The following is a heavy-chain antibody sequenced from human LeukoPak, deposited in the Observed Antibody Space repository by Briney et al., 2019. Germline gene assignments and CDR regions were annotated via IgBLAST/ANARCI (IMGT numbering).Heavy chain of an antibody. CDR2: INSDGSNT. D-gene: IGHD6-19*01. CDR3: VRSTGWPDC. CDR1: GFPFSFYC. Sequence: GGSLRLSCVASGFPFSFYCAHWARPVPRRGLAWVSRINSDGSNTVYEDAVQGRFIISRDNAKNTLHLQMNRLRAEDTAVYYCVRSTGWPDCWGQGTLVTVSS. J-gene: IGHJ4*02. V-gene: IGHV3-74*01.